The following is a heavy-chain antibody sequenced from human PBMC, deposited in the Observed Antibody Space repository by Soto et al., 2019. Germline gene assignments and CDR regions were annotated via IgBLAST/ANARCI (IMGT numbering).Heavy chain of an antibody. D-gene: IGHD6-6*01. V-gene: IGHV4-39*01. CDR3: ARRSSSSLGSLFDP. Sequence: SETLSLTCTVSGGSISSSTYYWDWIRQPPGKGLEWIGAMYYPGNKNYNPSLESRVTMSVDPSKNQFSLKLSSVTPTDTAVYYCARRSSSSLGSLFDPWGRGILVTVSS. CDR2: MYYPGNK. CDR1: GGSISSSTYY. J-gene: IGHJ5*02.